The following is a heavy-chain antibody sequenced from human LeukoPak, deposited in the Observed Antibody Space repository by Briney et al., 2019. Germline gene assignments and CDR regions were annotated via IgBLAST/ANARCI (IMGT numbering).Heavy chain of an antibody. V-gene: IGHV4-34*01. Sequence: PSETLSLTFAVYGAPFRGYYWSGIPQPPGKGLEGIAEINHSGSTNHNPSLKSRVAISVDTSKNQFSRMLSSVTAADTAVYYCARGYDFWSGKPFDYWGQGTLVTVSS. CDR3: ARGYDFWSGKPFDY. D-gene: IGHD3-3*01. CDR1: GAPFRGYY. CDR2: INHSGST. J-gene: IGHJ4*02.